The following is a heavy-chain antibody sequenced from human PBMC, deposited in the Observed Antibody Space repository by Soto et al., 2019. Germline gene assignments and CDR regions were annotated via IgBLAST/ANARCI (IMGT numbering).Heavy chain of an antibody. CDR1: GGTFSSYT. CDR3: AREVDTRVRGVSYFDY. V-gene: IGHV1-69*08. D-gene: IGHD3-10*01. CDR2: IIPILGIA. Sequence: QVQLVQSGAEVKKPGSSVKVSCKASGGTFSSYTISWVRQAPGQGLEWMGRIIPILGIANYAQKFQGRVTITADKSTSTAYMELSILRSEDTAVYYCAREVDTRVRGVSYFDYWGQGTLVTVSS. J-gene: IGHJ4*02.